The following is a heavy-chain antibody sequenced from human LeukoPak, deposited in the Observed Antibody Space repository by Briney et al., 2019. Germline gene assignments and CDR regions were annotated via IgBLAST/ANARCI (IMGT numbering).Heavy chain of an antibody. J-gene: IGHJ5*02. CDR3: ARDGYYYGSGSYYNSWFDP. Sequence: SETLSLTCAVSGYSISSGYYWGWIRPPPGKGLEWIGSIYHSGSTYYNPSLKSRVTISVDTSKNQFSLKLSSVTAADTAVYYCARDGYYYGSGSYYNSWFDPWGQGTLVTVSS. V-gene: IGHV4-38-2*02. D-gene: IGHD3-10*01. CDR1: GYSISSGYY. CDR2: IYHSGST.